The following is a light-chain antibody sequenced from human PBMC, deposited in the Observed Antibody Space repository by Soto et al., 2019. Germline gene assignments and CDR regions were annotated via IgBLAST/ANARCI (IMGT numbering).Light chain of an antibody. V-gene: IGLV1-51*01. Sequence: QCVLTHPPSVSAAPGQKVTISSSGSSSNIGNNYVSWYQQLPGTAPKLLIYDNNKRPSGIPDRFSGSKSGTSATLGITGLQTGDEADYYCGTWDSSLSTYVFGTGTKVTVL. CDR1: SSNIGNNY. J-gene: IGLJ1*01. CDR2: DNN. CDR3: GTWDSSLSTYV.